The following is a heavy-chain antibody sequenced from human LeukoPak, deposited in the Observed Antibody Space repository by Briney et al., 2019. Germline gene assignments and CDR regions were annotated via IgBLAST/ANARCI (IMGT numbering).Heavy chain of an antibody. Sequence: ASVKVSCKASGYTFTGYYMHWVRQAPGQGLEWMGWINPNSGGTNYAQKFQGRVTMTRDTSISTAYMELSRLRSDDTAVYYCARAPAARPSLRWFDPWGQGTLVTVSS. CDR3: ARAPAARPSLRWFDP. CDR2: INPNSGGT. CDR1: GYTFTGYY. J-gene: IGHJ5*02. V-gene: IGHV1-2*02. D-gene: IGHD6-6*01.